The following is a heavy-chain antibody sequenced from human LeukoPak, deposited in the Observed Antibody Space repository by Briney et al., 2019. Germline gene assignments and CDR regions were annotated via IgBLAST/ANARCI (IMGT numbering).Heavy chain of an antibody. CDR3: AELGITMIGGV. D-gene: IGHD3-10*02. Sequence: GGSLRLSCAASGFTFSNYAMNWVRQAPGKGLEWVSSINGNGGSTYYADSVKGRFTISRDNAKNSLYLQMNSLRAEDTAVYYCAELGITMIGGVWGKGTTVTISS. CDR1: GFTFSNYA. CDR2: INGNGGST. V-gene: IGHV3-23*01. J-gene: IGHJ6*04.